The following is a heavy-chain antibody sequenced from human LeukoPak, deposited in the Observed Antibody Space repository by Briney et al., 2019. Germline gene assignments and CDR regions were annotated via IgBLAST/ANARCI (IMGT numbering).Heavy chain of an antibody. J-gene: IGHJ4*02. D-gene: IGHD3-16*01. CDR3: AKVGAIGRLTYFFDY. CDR2: IWYDGSNE. V-gene: IGHV3-33*06. CDR1: GFTFSNYG. Sequence: QSGRSLRLPCAASGFTFSNYGMHWVRQAPGKGLEWVAVIWYDGSNEYYADSVKGRFTISRDNSKNTLYLQMNSLRAEDTAVYYCAKVGAIGRLTYFFDYWGQGTLVTVSS.